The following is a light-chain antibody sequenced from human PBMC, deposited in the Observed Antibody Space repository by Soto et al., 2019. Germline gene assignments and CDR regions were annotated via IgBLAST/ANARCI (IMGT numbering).Light chain of an antibody. V-gene: IGLV2-14*01. J-gene: IGLJ1*01. Sequence: QSALTQPASGSGSPGQSITFSCTGTSSDIGGYNYVSWYQQHPGKAPKLMIYEVSNRPSGVSDRFSGSKSVNTASLTISGVHDAAEANYCCTSYTSSTTNDVFGSGTKVTVL. CDR3: TSYTSSTTNDV. CDR2: EVS. CDR1: SSDIGGYNY.